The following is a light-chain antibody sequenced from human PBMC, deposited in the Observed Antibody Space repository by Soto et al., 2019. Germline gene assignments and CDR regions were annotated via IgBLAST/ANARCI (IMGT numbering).Light chain of an antibody. CDR3: QQYNTWPGT. CDR1: QSIRNS. Sequence: EVGLTESPGALSLSRGERATLSCRASQSIRNSLAWYQQKPGQAPRLLIYAASTRATGVPARFSGSGSGTQFTLTISSLQSEDFGTYYCQQYNTWPGTFGQGTKVDIK. CDR2: AAS. V-gene: IGKV3-15*01. J-gene: IGKJ1*01.